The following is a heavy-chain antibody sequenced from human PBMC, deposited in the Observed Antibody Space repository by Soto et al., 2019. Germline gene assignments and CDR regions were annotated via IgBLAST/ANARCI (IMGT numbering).Heavy chain of an antibody. Sequence: SGPTRGRPTPTLTLTCTFAGFSLITSGVGVRWISQPPGKALEWLALIYCDDDKRYSPSLKMRLTITKDTSKNQLVLTMTNMDPVDTATHYCAHRRAVRGVIGYWGQGTMVTVSS. D-gene: IGHD3-10*01. J-gene: IGHJ4*02. CDR2: IYCDDDK. V-gene: IGHV2-5*02. CDR1: GFSLITSGVG. CDR3: AHRRAVRGVIGY.